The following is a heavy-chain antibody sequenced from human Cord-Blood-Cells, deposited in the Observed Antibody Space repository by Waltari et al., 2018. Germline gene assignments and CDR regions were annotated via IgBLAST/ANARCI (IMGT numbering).Heavy chain of an antibody. J-gene: IGHJ2*01. CDR3: ARGAGYWYFDL. CDR1: GASVSSNIAA. D-gene: IGHD3-10*01. Sequence: QVQLQQSGPGLVKPSQTLSLTCAISGASVSSNIAAWYWLRKSPSIGLEWLGRTYDRSKWYNDYAVSVKSRITISPDTSKNQFSLQLNSVTPEDTAVYYCARGAGYWYFDLWGRGTLVTVSS. CDR2: TYDRSKWYN. V-gene: IGHV6-1*01.